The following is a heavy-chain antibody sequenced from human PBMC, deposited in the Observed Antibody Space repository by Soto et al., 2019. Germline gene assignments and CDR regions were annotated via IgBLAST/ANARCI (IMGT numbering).Heavy chain of an antibody. CDR1: GFTFSSYS. D-gene: IGHD5-12*01. CDR3: AKSRVPTADDAYDI. J-gene: IGHJ3*02. V-gene: IGHV3-23*01. CDR2: ISSGGST. Sequence: HPGGSLRLSCAASGFTFSSYSMNWARQAPGKGLEWVSYISSGGSTYYADSVKGRFTISRDNSKNTLFLQVNSLRAEDTAVYYCAKSRVPTADDAYDIWGQGTMVTVSS.